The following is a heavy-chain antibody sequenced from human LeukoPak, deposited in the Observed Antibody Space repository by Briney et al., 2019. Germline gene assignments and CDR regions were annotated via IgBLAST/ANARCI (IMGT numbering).Heavy chain of an antibody. D-gene: IGHD3-22*01. J-gene: IGHJ4*02. Sequence: GASVKVSCKASGYTFTSYGISWVRQAPGQGLEWMGGIIPIFGTANYAQKFQGRVTITADESTSTAYTELSSLRSEDTAVYYCARAYDSSAIPRRFDYWGQGTLVTVSS. CDR1: GYTFTSYG. CDR2: IIPIFGTA. CDR3: ARAYDSSAIPRRFDY. V-gene: IGHV1-69*13.